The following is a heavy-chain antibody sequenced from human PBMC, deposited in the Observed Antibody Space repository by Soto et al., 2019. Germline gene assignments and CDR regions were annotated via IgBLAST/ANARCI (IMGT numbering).Heavy chain of an antibody. CDR3: ARSVTPSSSWYRTYYYMDV. CDR2: ISSSGSTI. CDR1: GFTFSDYY. Sequence: GGSLRLSCAASGFTFSDYYMSWIRQAPGKGLEWVSYISSSGSTIYYADSVKGRFTISRDNAKNSLYLQMNSLRAEDTAVYYCARSVTPSSSWYRTYYYMDVWGKGTTVTVSS. J-gene: IGHJ6*03. V-gene: IGHV3-11*01. D-gene: IGHD6-13*01.